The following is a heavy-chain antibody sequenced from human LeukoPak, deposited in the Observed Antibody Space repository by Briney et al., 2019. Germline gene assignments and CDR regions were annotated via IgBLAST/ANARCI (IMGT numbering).Heavy chain of an antibody. V-gene: IGHV3-23*01. CDR3: AKDQVGQRLAYYFDY. D-gene: IGHD6-25*01. Sequence: GGSLRLSCAASGFTFSSYAMSWVRQAPGKGLEWVSAISGSGGSTYYADSVKGRFTISRDNSKNTLYLQMNSLRAEDTAVYYCAKDQVGQRLAYYFDYWGQGTLVTVSS. J-gene: IGHJ4*02. CDR2: ISGSGGST. CDR1: GFTFSSYA.